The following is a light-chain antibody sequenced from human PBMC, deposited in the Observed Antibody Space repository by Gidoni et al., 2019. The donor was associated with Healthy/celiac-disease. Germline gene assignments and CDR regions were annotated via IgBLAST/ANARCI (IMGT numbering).Light chain of an antibody. CDR1: QSVLYSSDNRNY. Sequence: DIVMPQSPDPLAVSLGERATIHCKSSQSVLYSSDNRNYLAWYQQKPGQPPKLLIYWASTRESGVPDRFSGSGSGTDFTLTISSLQAEDLAVYYCQQYYSTPPAFGQGTKVEIK. CDR2: WAS. CDR3: QQYYSTPPA. V-gene: IGKV4-1*01. J-gene: IGKJ1*01.